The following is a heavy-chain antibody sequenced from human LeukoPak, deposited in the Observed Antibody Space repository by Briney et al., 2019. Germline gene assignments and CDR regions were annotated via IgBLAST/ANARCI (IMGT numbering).Heavy chain of an antibody. CDR1: GGTFSSYA. CDR3: ARVLGDGDYVLDY. V-gene: IGHV1-69*05. Sequence: SVKVSCKASGGTFSSYAISWVRQAPGQGLEWVGGIIPIFGTANYAQKFQGRVRITTDESTSTAYMELSSLRSEDTAVYYCARVLGDGDYVLDYWGQGTLVTVSS. D-gene: IGHD4-17*01. CDR2: IIPIFGTA. J-gene: IGHJ4*02.